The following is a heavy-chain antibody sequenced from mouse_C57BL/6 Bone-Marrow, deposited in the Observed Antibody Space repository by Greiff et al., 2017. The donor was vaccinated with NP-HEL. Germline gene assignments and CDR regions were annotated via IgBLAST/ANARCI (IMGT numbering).Heavy chain of an antibody. CDR1: GFTFSDYG. V-gene: IGHV5-17*01. CDR3: ARRVYYGSSHYAMDY. J-gene: IGHJ4*01. D-gene: IGHD1-1*01. CDR2: ISSGSSTI. Sequence: VQLKESGGGLVKPGGSLKLSCAASGFTFSDYGMHWVRQAPEKGLEWVAYISSGSSTIYYADTVKGRFTISRDNAKNTLFLQMTSLRSEDTAMYYCARRVYYGSSHYAMDYWGQGTSVTVSS.